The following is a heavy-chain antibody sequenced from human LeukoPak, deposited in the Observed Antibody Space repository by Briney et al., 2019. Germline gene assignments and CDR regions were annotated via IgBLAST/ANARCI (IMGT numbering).Heavy chain of an antibody. CDR3: ATFVGTVSAGYTVPGGLLV. D-gene: IGHD3-9*01. CDR1: GFTFSTSA. V-gene: IGHV3-21*01. Sequence: PGGSLRLSCAASGFTFSTSAMNWVRQVPGKGLEWVSSINSESSHIYYAASVRGRFTISRDNAKNSLYLQMNSLRAEDTAVYYCATFVGTVSAGYTVPGGLLVWGKGTTVSVSS. CDR2: INSESSHI. J-gene: IGHJ6*04.